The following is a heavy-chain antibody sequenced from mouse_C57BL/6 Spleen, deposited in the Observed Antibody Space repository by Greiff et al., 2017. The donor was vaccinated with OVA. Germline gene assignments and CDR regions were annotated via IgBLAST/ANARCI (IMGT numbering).Heavy chain of an antibody. D-gene: IGHD2-5*01. CDR1: GYTFTSYT. V-gene: IGHV1-4*01. J-gene: IGHJ4*01. CDR3: ARDYSNYAMDY. CDR2: INPSSGYT. Sequence: VKVVESGAELARPGASVKMSCKASGYTFTSYTMHWVKQRPGQGLEWIGYINPSSGYTKYNQKFKDKATLTADKSSSTAYMQLSSLTSEDSAVYYCARDYSNYAMDYWGQGTSVTVSS.